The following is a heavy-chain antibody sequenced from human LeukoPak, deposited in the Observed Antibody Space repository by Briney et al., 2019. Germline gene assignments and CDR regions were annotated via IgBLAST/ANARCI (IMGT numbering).Heavy chain of an antibody. Sequence: ASVKVSCKASGYTFSNYYMHWVRQAPGQGLEWMGWINPNSGGTNYAQKFQGRVTMTRDTSISTAYMELSRLRSDDTAVYYCARDQSYYDILTGYYSNNWFDPWGQGTLVTVSS. CDR1: GYTFSNYY. D-gene: IGHD3-9*01. J-gene: IGHJ5*02. CDR3: ARDQSYYDILTGYYSNNWFDP. CDR2: INPNSGGT. V-gene: IGHV1-2*02.